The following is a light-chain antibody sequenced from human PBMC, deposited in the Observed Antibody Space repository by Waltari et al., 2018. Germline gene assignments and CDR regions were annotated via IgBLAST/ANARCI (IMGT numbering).Light chain of an antibody. CDR2: NVS. V-gene: IGLV2-14*01. CDR1: SSDIGGFDY. CDR3: ISYTSRTTYV. J-gene: IGLJ1*01. Sequence: QSALTQPASVSGSPGQSITISCPGTSSDIGGFDYVSWYQQHPGNVPRLVIHNVSQRPSGVSNRFSGSKSGNTASLTISGLQAEDEADYYCISYTSRTTYVFGTGTKVTVL.